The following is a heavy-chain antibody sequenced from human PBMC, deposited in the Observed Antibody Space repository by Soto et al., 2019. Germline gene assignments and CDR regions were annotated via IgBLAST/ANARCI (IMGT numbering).Heavy chain of an antibody. D-gene: IGHD6-13*01. CDR3: ARTLIAAAGSNYYYYGMDV. CDR2: ISAYNGNT. CDR1: GYTFTSYG. Sequence: ASVKVSCKASGYTFTSYGISWVRQAPGQGLEWMGWISAYNGNTNYAQKLQGRVTMTTDTSTSTAYMELRSLRSDDTAVYYCARTLIAAAGSNYYYYGMDVWGQGTTVTVSS. J-gene: IGHJ6*02. V-gene: IGHV1-18*01.